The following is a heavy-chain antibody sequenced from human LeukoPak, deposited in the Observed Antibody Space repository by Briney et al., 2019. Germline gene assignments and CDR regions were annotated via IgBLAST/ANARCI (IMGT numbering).Heavy chain of an antibody. CDR3: AREGGGYYDTSGYHPFDY. J-gene: IGHJ4*02. Sequence: GGSLRLSCAASGFTFNSFAVNWVRQAPGKGLEWVSGISGSADSTYYADSVKGRFTISRDNSKNTLYLQMNSLRTEDTAVYYCAREGGGYYDTSGYHPFDYWGQGTLVTVSS. CDR1: GFTFNSFA. D-gene: IGHD3-22*01. V-gene: IGHV3-23*01. CDR2: ISGSADST.